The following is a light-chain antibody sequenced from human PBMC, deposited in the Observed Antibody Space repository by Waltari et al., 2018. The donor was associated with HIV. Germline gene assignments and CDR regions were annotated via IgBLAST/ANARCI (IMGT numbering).Light chain of an antibody. CDR1: SSNIGSNY. J-gene: IGLJ2*01. CDR3: AAWGDSLSNVV. Sequence: QSVLTQPPSASGTPGQRVTISCSGSSSNIGSNYVYWYQQLPGKAPKLLIYWNNTRPSGVPDRFSGSKSGTSASLAISGLRSEDEANYYCAAWGDSLSNVVFGGGTKLTVL. V-gene: IGLV1-47*01. CDR2: WNN.